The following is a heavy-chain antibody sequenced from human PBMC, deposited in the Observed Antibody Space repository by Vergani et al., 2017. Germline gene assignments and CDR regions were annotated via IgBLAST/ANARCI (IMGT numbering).Heavy chain of an antibody. CDR3: ARDPLNYSSSWFDY. Sequence: EVQLLQSEGAVVQPGVSLRLSCAASVFTFSSYSMNWVRQAPGKGLEWVSSISSSSSYIYYADSVKGRFTISRDNAKNSLYLQMNSLRAEDTAVYYCARDPLNYSSSWFDYWGQGTLVTVSS. CDR2: ISSSSSYI. CDR1: VFTFSSYS. V-gene: IGHV3-21*01. D-gene: IGHD6-13*01. J-gene: IGHJ4*02.